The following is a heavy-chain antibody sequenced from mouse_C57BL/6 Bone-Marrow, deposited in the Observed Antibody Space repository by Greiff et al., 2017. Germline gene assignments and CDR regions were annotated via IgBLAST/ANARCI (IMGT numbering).Heavy chain of an antibody. CDR1: GYTFTDYY. J-gene: IGHJ2*01. Sequence: QVQLQQSGAELVRPGASVKLSCKASGYTFTDYYINWVKQRPGQGLEWIARIYPGSGNTYYNEKFKGKATLTAEKSSSTAYMQLSSLTSEDSAVYFCAGRGTGTLLVDYWGQGTTLTVSS. V-gene: IGHV1-76*01. D-gene: IGHD4-1*01. CDR2: IYPGSGNT. CDR3: AGRGTGTLLVDY.